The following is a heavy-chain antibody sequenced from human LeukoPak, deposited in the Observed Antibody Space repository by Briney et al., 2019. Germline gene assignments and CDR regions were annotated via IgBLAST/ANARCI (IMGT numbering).Heavy chain of an antibody. CDR2: INQDGSQT. Sequence: GGSLRLSCAASGFTFRSNWMSWVRQAPGKGLEWVAKINQDGSQTKYVASVQGRFTISRDNAKNSLHLQMNSLRADDTAVYYCAKYNDYDFDYWGQGTLVTVSP. CDR1: GFTFRSNW. J-gene: IGHJ4*02. CDR3: AKYNDYDFDY. V-gene: IGHV3-7*01. D-gene: IGHD4-17*01.